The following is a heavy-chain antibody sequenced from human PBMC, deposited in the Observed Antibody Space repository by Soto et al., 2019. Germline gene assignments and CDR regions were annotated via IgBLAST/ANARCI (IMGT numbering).Heavy chain of an antibody. CDR2: IIPIFGTA. CDR3: ARVYPEHYYDSSGYYRDAFDI. J-gene: IGHJ3*02. V-gene: IGHV1-69*01. D-gene: IGHD3-22*01. Sequence: VQLLESGGGLVQPGGSLRLSCAASGFTFSSYAISWVRQAPGQGLEWMGGIIPIFGTANYAQKFQGRVTITADESTSTAYMELSSLRSEDTAVYYCARVYPEHYYDSSGYYRDAFDIWGQGTMVTVSS. CDR1: GFTFSSYA.